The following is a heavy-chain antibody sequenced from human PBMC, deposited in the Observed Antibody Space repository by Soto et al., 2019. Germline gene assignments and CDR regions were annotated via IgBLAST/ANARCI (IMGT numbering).Heavy chain of an antibody. Sequence: SETLSLTCTVSGNPISGTSSFWAWTRQPPGKNLEWIGSVYYTGSTYYNSSLKSRVSISIDTSKNQFSLSLNSVTAADTAVYYCTRRVRSTGLLDYWGQGALVTVSS. CDR2: VYYTGST. J-gene: IGHJ4*02. V-gene: IGHV4-39*01. CDR1: GNPISGTSSF. CDR3: TRRVRSTGLLDY. D-gene: IGHD4-4*01.